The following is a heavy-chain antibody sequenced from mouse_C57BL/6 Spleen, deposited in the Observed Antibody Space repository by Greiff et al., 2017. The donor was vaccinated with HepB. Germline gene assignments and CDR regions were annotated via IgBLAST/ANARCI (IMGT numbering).Heavy chain of an antibody. J-gene: IGHJ2*01. CDR3: AMLFGYGAYFDY. CDR2: ISSGSSTN. D-gene: IGHD2-2*01. CDR1: GFTFSGYG. Sequence: EVQLVESGGGLVKPGGSLKLSCAASGFTFSGYGMHWVRQAPEKGLEWVAYISSGSSTNYYADTVKGRFTISRDNAKNTLFLLMTSLKSEDTAMYYCAMLFGYGAYFDYWGQGTTLTVSS. V-gene: IGHV5-17*01.